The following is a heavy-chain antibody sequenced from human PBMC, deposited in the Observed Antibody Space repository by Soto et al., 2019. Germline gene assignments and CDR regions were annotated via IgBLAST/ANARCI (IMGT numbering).Heavy chain of an antibody. J-gene: IGHJ6*03. CDR2: ISRRGAST. V-gene: IGHV3-23*01. D-gene: IGHD4-17*01. CDR3: ANNPDPMTTVTYYYYMNV. CDR1: GFTFRYYY. Sequence: GGSLKLSCAASGFTFRYYYMSWVRQAPGKGLEWVSAISRRGASTFYADSVKGRFTISRDNSKNTLYLQMNSLRAEDTAVYYCANNPDPMTTVTYYYYMNVWGKGTTVTVSS.